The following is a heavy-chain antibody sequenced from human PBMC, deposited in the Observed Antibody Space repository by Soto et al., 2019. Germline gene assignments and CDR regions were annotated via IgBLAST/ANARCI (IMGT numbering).Heavy chain of an antibody. CDR2: ISTYNGNT. CDR3: ARDDLFILGY. V-gene: IGHV1-18*01. CDR1: GYTFTTYD. J-gene: IGHJ4*02. Sequence: ASVKVSCKASGYTFTTYDISWVRQAPGQGLEWMGRISTYNGNTNYPQSLQGRLTMTTDTSTTTAYMELRSLRSDDTAVYYCARDDLFILGYWGQGTLVTVSS. D-gene: IGHD3-16*01.